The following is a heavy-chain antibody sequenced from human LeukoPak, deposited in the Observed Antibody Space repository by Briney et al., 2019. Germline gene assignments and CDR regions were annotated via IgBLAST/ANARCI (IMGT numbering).Heavy chain of an antibody. V-gene: IGHV4-34*01. D-gene: IGHD5-18*01. CDR2: IHQTGST. J-gene: IGHJ4*02. Sequence: SETLSLTCAVYGGSFSGYYWSLIRQPPGKRLQWIGEIHQTGSTNYNPSLKSRVTISVDTSKNQFSLKLSSVTAADTAVYYCARECGYSYEAQTFDYWGQGTLVTVSS. CDR3: ARECGYSYEAQTFDY. CDR1: GGSFSGYY.